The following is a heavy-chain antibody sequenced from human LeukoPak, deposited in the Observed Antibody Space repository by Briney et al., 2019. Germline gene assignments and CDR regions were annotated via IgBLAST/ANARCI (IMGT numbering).Heavy chain of an antibody. J-gene: IGHJ4*02. D-gene: IGHD6-19*01. CDR2: INPSCGST. V-gene: IGHV1-46*01. Sequence: ASVKVSCKASGYTFTSYYMHWVRQAPGQGLEWMGIINPSCGSTSYAQKFQGRVTMTRDTSTSTVYMELSSLRSEDTAVYYCAREEGIAVKLNYFDYWGQGTLVTVSS. CDR3: AREEGIAVKLNYFDY. CDR1: GYTFTSYY.